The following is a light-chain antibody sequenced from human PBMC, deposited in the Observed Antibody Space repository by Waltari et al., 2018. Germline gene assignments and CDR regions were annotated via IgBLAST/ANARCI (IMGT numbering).Light chain of an antibody. V-gene: IGKV1-12*01. CDR1: HDISSY. CDR3: QQGKTFPLT. CDR2: AAS. Sequence: DIQMTQSPSSVSASVGDRVTISCRASHDISSYLAWYQQKPGKAPKLLIYAASSLLSGGPSRFSGSGSGTDFTLTISSLQADDSATYYCQQGKTFPLTFGGGTKVEI. J-gene: IGKJ4*01.